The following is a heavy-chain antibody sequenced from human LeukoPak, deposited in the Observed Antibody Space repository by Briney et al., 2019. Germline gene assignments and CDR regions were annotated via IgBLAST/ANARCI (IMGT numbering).Heavy chain of an antibody. D-gene: IGHD6-19*01. CDR2: ISWNSGSI. Sequence: GRSLRLSCAASGFTFDDYATHWVRQAPGKGLEWVSGISWNSGSIGYADSVKGRFTISRDNAKNSLYLQMNSLRAEDMALYYCAKDRGYSSGWYIDYWGQGTLVTVSS. CDR1: GFTFDDYA. J-gene: IGHJ4*02. V-gene: IGHV3-9*03. CDR3: AKDRGYSSGWYIDY.